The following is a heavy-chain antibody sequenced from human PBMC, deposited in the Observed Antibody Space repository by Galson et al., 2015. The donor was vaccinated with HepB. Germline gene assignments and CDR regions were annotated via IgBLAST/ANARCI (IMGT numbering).Heavy chain of an antibody. CDR2: ISSSSSYI. V-gene: IGHV3-21*01. D-gene: IGHD3-22*01. J-gene: IGHJ6*02. CDR1: GFTFSSYS. CDR3: ARDRGYYDSSGYYYPYYYYGMDV. Sequence: SLRLSCAASGFTFSSYSMNWVRQAPGKGLEWVSSISSSSSYIYYADSVKGRFTISRDNAKNSLYLQMNSLRAEDTAVYYCARDRGYYDSSGYYYPYYYYGMDVWGQGTTVTVSS.